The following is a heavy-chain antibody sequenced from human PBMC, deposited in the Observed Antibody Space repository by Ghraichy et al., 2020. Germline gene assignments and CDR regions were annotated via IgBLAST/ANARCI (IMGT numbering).Heavy chain of an antibody. D-gene: IGHD1-26*01. CDR2: IYSGGST. CDR3: AREIVGATLSY. CDR1: GFTVSSNY. J-gene: IGHJ4*02. Sequence: ETLSLTCAASGFTVSSNYMSWVRQAPGKGLEWVSVIYSGGSTYYADSVKGRFTISRDNSKNTLYLQMNSLRAEDTAVYYCAREIVGATLSYWGQGTLVTVSS. V-gene: IGHV3-66*01.